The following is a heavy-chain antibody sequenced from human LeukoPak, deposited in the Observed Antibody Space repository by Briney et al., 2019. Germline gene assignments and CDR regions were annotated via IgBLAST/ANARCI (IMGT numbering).Heavy chain of an antibody. V-gene: IGHV3-23*01. CDR2: ISGGGGST. D-gene: IGHD2-2*01. J-gene: IGHJ4*02. Sequence: GGSLRLSCAASGFTFSSHAMSWVRQAPGKGLEWVSAISGGGGSTYYADSVKGRFTISRDNSKNTLYLQMNSLRAEDTAVYYCAKGVPSCSTTSCYADYWGQGTLVTVSS. CDR1: GFTFSSHA. CDR3: AKGVPSCSTTSCYADY.